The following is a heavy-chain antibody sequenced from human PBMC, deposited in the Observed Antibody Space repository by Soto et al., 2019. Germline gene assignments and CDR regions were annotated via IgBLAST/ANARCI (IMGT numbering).Heavy chain of an antibody. CDR2: INPGGGRT. CDR3: ARGPSCGGDCYLFDY. V-gene: IGHV1-46*01. J-gene: IGHJ4*02. CDR1: GYTFTSYY. Sequence: ASVKVSCKASGYTFTSYYIHWVRQAPGQGLEWVAMINPGGGRTKNAQMFQGRVTLTRDTSAGTVDMELSSLTSDDTAVYYCARGPSCGGDCYLFDYWGQGSLVTVSS. D-gene: IGHD2-21*02.